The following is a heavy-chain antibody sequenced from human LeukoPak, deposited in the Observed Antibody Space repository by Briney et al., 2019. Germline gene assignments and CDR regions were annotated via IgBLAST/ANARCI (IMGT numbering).Heavy chain of an antibody. CDR3: AAHYASSGQVFDY. J-gene: IGHJ4*02. CDR2: INPNSGGT. Sequence: ASVKVSCKASGYTFTGYYLHWVRQAPGQGLEWMGWINPNSGGTNYAQKFQGRVTMTRDTSISTAYMELSRLTSDDTAVYYCAAHYASSGQVFDYWGQGTLVTVSS. V-gene: IGHV1-2*02. D-gene: IGHD3-22*01. CDR1: GYTFTGYY.